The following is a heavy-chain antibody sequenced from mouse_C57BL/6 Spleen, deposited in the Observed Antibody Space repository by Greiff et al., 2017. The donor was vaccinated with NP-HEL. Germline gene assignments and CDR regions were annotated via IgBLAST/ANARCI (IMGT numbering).Heavy chain of an antibody. Sequence: VKLQQSGAELVRPGTSVKVSCKASGYAFTNYLIEWVKQRPGQGLEWIGVINPGSGGTNYNEKFKGKATLTAGKSSSTAYMQLSSLTSEDSAVYFCARSGTDAMDYWGQGTSVTVSS. V-gene: IGHV1-54*01. J-gene: IGHJ4*01. CDR3: ARSGTDAMDY. D-gene: IGHD4-1*01. CDR2: INPGSGGT. CDR1: GYAFTNYL.